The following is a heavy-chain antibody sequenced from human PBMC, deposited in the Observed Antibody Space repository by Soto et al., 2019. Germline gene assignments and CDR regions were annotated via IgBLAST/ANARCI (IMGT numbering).Heavy chain of an antibody. J-gene: IGHJ4*02. CDR1: GGTFSSYA. CDR2: IIPIFGTA. V-gene: IGHV1-69*01. Sequence: QVQLVQSGAEVKKPGSSVKVSCKASGGTFSSYAISWVRQAPGQGLEWMGGIIPIFGTANYAQKFQGRVTITSDESTSTAYMGLRSLRSEDTAVDYCASSYYDSCGYYNEGGNWGQGTLVTVSS. CDR3: ASSYYDSCGYYNEGGN. D-gene: IGHD3-22*01.